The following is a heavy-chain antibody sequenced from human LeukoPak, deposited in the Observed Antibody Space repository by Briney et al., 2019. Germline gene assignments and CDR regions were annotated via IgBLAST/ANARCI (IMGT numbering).Heavy chain of an antibody. Sequence: SETLSLTCTVSGGSISSSSYYWGWIRQPPGKGLEWIGSIYYSGSTYYNPSLKSRVTMSVDTSQKQFSLKLSSVTAADTAVYYCARDNPVDYYNNYGMDVWGQGITVTVSS. V-gene: IGHV4-39*07. CDR2: IYYSGST. CDR3: ARDNPVDYYNNYGMDV. CDR1: GGSISSSSYY. J-gene: IGHJ6*02.